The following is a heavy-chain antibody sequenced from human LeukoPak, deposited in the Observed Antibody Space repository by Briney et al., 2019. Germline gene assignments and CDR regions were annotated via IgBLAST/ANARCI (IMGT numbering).Heavy chain of an antibody. Sequence: PSETLSLTCTVSGGSFSDSYWNWIRQPAGKGLEWIGRIYTSGSTNYNPSLKSRVTISVDTSKNQFSLKLSSVTAADTAVYYCARDYYGSGSPPSYWGQGTLVTVSS. CDR3: ARDYYGSGSPPSY. D-gene: IGHD3-10*01. J-gene: IGHJ4*02. V-gene: IGHV4-4*07. CDR1: GGSFSDSY. CDR2: IYTSGST.